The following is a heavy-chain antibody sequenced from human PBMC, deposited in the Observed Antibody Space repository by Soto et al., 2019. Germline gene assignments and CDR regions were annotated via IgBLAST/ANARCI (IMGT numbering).Heavy chain of an antibody. CDR1: GFTFSSYA. Sequence: EVQLLESGGGLVQPGGSLRLSCAASGFTFSSYAMSWVRQAPGKGLEWVSAISGSGGSTYYADSVKGRFTISRDNSKNTLYLQMNRLRAEDTAVYYCTKDRGHYYGSDVWGQGTTVTVSS. CDR3: TKDRGHYYGSDV. J-gene: IGHJ6*02. CDR2: ISGSGGST. D-gene: IGHD3-10*01. V-gene: IGHV3-23*01.